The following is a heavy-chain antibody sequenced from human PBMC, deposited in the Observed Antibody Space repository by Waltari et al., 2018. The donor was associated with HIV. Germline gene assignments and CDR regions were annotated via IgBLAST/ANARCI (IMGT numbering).Heavy chain of an antibody. V-gene: IGHV3-48*01. J-gene: IGHJ4*02. D-gene: IGHD5-12*01. CDR1: VSSLISYT. CDR3: ARTRRYESSYLYYFDN. CDR2: ISFSSSHI. Sequence: EVQLVESGGALVQPGGSLRLSGAAFVSSLISYTRNWVRQAPGKVLEWISSISFSSSHIYDADSVKGRFTISRDNAKNSLYLQMNSLRAEDTAMYYCARTRRYESSYLYYFDNWGQGTLVTVSS.